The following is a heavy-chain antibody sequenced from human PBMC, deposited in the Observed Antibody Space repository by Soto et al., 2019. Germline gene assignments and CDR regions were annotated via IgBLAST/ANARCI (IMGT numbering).Heavy chain of an antibody. CDR1: GGTFSSYA. V-gene: IGHV1-69*13. D-gene: IGHD2-2*01. J-gene: IGHJ5*02. Sequence: SVKVSCKASGGTFSSYAISWVRQAPGQGLEWMGGIIPIFGTANYAQKFQGRVTITADESTSTAYMELSSLRSEDTAVYYCARGPPSGYCSSTSCQQFDPWGQGTLVTISS. CDR2: IIPIFGTA. CDR3: ARGPPSGYCSSTSCQQFDP.